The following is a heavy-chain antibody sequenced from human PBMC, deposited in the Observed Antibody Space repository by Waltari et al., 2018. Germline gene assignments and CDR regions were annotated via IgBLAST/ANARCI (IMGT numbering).Heavy chain of an antibody. CDR2: IYSGGST. D-gene: IGHD3-3*01. CDR3: ARAPSSSYDFWSGYYLGYFDY. V-gene: IGHV3-53*01. CDR1: GFTVSSNY. Sequence: EVQLVEYGGGLIQPGGSLRLSCAASGFTVSSNYMSGVLQAPGQGREWVSVIYSGGSTYYADSVKGRFTISRDNSKNTLYLQMNSLRAEDTAVYYCARAPSSSYDFWSGYYLGYFDYWGQGTLVTVSS. J-gene: IGHJ4*02.